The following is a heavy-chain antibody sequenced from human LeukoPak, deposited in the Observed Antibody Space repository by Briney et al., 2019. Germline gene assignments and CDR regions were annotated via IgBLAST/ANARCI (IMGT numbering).Heavy chain of an antibody. CDR2: INSDGTST. J-gene: IGHJ4*02. D-gene: IGHD5-18*01. CDR1: GFTFSSYW. Sequence: PGGSLRLSCAASGFTFSSYWMHWVRQVPGKGLVWVSHINSDGTSTTYADSVKGRFTISRDNAKNTLYLQMNSLRAEDTAVYYCARGASGYSYGWGQGTLVTVSS. V-gene: IGHV3-74*01. CDR3: ARGASGYSYG.